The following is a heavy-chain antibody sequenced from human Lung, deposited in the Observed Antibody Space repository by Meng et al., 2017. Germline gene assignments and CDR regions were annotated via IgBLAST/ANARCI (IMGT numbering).Heavy chain of an antibody. CDR2: INTYNGKT. J-gene: IGHJ4*02. Sequence: QGQLVRSGAEVKKPGASGKVSCEASGYTLSSDGFSWVRQAPGQGLEWLGWINTYNGKTDYAQKFQGRITMTTDTFTSTAYMELRNLRSDDTAVYYCATRGNPYLNCWGQGTLVTVSS. CDR1: GYTLSSDG. V-gene: IGHV1-18*01. CDR3: ATRGNPYLNC.